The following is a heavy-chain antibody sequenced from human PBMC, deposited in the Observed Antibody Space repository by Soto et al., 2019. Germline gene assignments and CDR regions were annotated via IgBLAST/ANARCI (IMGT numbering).Heavy chain of an antibody. CDR1: GGTFRTYA. J-gene: IGHJ6*02. V-gene: IGHV1-69*12. Sequence: QVQLLQSGAEVKKPGSSVRVSCEASGGTFRTYAISWVRQAPGQGLEWMGEIIPIFGKVNYAQKFQGSVTITADESTTTVYMDLRSLTSEDTAVYYCAKGAVAGTPTSYYDYGMDVWGQGTTVTVS. CDR2: IIPIFGKV. D-gene: IGHD6-19*01. CDR3: AKGAVAGTPTSYYDYGMDV.